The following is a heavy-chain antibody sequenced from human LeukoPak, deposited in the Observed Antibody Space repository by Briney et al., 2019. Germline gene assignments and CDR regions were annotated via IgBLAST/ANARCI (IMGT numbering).Heavy chain of an antibody. J-gene: IGHJ6*03. CDR2: ISWNSGSI. CDR1: GFTFDDYA. V-gene: IGHV3-9*01. Sequence: GGSLRLSCAASGFTFDDYAMHWVRQAPGKGLEWVSGISWNSGSIGYADSVKGRFTISRDNAKNSLYLQMNSLRAEDTALYYCAKDIYEDHYYMDVWGKGTTVTVSS. D-gene: IGHD5/OR15-5a*01. CDR3: AKDIYEDHYYMDV.